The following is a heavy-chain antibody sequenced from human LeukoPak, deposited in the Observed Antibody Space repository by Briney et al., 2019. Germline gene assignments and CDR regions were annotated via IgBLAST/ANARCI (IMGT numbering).Heavy chain of an antibody. J-gene: IGHJ4*02. CDR3: AKANYYDSSGYFDY. D-gene: IGHD3-22*01. Sequence: GGSLRLSCAASGLTFDDYAMHWVRQAPGKGLEWVSGISWNSGSIGYADSVKGRFTISRDNAKNSLYLQMNSLRAEDMALYYCAKANYYDSSGYFDYWGQGTLVTVSS. V-gene: IGHV3-9*03. CDR2: ISWNSGSI. CDR1: GLTFDDYA.